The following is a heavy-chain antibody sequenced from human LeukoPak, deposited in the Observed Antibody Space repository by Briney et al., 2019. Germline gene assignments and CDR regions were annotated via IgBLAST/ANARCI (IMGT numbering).Heavy chain of an antibody. CDR2: IRYDGTDK. D-gene: IGHD6-19*01. CDR1: GFTFSSYG. Sequence: GGSLRLSCAASGFTFSSYGMHWVRQAPGKGLEWVAFIRYDGTDKYYADSVKGRFTISRDNSKNTLYLQMNSLGTEDTAVYFCAKDRAITVAGTGLDYWGQGALVTVSS. V-gene: IGHV3-30*02. CDR3: AKDRAITVAGTGLDY. J-gene: IGHJ4*02.